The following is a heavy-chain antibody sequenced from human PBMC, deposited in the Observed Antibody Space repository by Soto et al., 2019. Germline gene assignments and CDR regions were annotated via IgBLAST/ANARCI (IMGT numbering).Heavy chain of an antibody. V-gene: IGHV3-30-3*01. CDR3: ARDWDY. CDR2: ISYDGSNK. J-gene: IGHJ4*02. Sequence: QVQLVESGGGVVQPGRSLRLSCAASGFTFSSYAMHWVRQAPGKRLDWVAVISYDGSNKYYADSVKGRFTISRDNSKNTLYLQMNSLRAEDTAVYYCARDWDYWGQGTLVTVSS. CDR1: GFTFSSYA.